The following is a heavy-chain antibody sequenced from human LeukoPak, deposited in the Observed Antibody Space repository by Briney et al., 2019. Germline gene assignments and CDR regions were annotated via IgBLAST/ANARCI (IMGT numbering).Heavy chain of an antibody. CDR2: IDWDDDK. CDR1: GFSLKTTGMC. V-gene: IGHV2-70*12. J-gene: IGHJ4*02. D-gene: IGHD6-13*01. CDR3: AHRTDLYSSSWYWGY. Sequence: SGPALVKPTQTLTLTCTFSGFSLKTTGMCVSWIPQPPGKALEWLARIDWDDDKYYSTSLKTRLTISKDTSKNQVVLTMTNMDPVDTATYYCAHRTDLYSSSWYWGYWGQGTLVTVSS.